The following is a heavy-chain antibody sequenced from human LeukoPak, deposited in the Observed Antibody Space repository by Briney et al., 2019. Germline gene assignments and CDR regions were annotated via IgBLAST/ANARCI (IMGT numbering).Heavy chain of an antibody. Sequence: PGGSLRLSCAASGFTFSSYAMSWVRQAPGKGLEWVSYISSGGSISYYTDSVKGRFTISRDNAKNSLYLQMNSLRAEDTAVYYCARDSHYDSSGYYYGDFAYWGQGTLVTVSS. J-gene: IGHJ4*02. V-gene: IGHV3-48*01. CDR3: ARDSHYDSSGYYYGDFAY. CDR2: ISSGGSIS. D-gene: IGHD3-22*01. CDR1: GFTFSSYA.